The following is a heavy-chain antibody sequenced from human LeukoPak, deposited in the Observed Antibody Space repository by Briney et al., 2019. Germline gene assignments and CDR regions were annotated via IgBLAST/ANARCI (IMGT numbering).Heavy chain of an antibody. CDR3: TTEKDY. J-gene: IGHJ4*02. Sequence: GGSLRLSCAASGFTVNSNYMNWIHQAPGKGLEWVGRIRSKTDGETTDYAAPVKGRFSISRDDSKNTVYLQMNSLKTEDAAVYYCTTEKDYWGQGTLVTVSS. V-gene: IGHV3-15*07. CDR1: GFTVNSNY. CDR2: IRSKTDGETT.